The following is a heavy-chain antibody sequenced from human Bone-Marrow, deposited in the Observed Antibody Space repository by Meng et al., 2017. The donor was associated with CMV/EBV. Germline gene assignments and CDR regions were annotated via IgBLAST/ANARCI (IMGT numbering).Heavy chain of an antibody. D-gene: IGHD6-19*01. CDR1: GYTFTSYC. Sequence: GGSLRLSCKGSGYTFTSYCIGWVRQMPGKGLEWMGIIYPGDSDTRYSRSFQGQVTISADKSISTAYLQWSRLKASDTAMYYCARGDSFGWRHDYYDGRDVWDQGTTVTVSS. V-gene: IGHV5-51*01. CDR2: IYPGDSDT. CDR3: ARGDSFGWRHDYYDGRDV. J-gene: IGHJ6*02.